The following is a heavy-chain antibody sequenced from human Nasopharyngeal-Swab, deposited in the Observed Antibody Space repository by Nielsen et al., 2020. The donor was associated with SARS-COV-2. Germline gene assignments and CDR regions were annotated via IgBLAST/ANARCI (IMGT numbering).Heavy chain of an antibody. J-gene: IGHJ4*02. CDR2: IYSGGST. CDR3: ARDGIYCSSTSCYAAYFDY. Sequence: VRQAPGKGLEWVSVIYSGGSTYYADSVKGRFTISRDNSKNTLYLQMNSLRAEDTAVYYCARDGIYCSSTSCYAAYFDYWGQGTLVTVSS. D-gene: IGHD2-2*01. V-gene: IGHV3-53*01.